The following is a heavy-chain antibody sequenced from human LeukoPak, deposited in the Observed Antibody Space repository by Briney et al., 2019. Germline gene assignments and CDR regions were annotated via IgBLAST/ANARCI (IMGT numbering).Heavy chain of an antibody. CDR1: GYTSTGYY. V-gene: IGHV1-2*02. CDR3: ARDVGEYCSSVSCYASDY. D-gene: IGHD2-2*01. Sequence: GASVKVSSTASGYTSTGYYMHWVRQAPGQGLEWMGWINPSSGGTNYAQKFQGRVTMTRDTSISTAYMELSRLRSDDTAVYYCARDVGEYCSSVSCYASDYWGQGTLVTVSS. CDR2: INPSSGGT. J-gene: IGHJ4*02.